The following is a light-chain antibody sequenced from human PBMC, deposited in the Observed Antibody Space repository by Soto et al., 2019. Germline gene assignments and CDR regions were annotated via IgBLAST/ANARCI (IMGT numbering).Light chain of an antibody. CDR1: SSDVGAYIY. J-gene: IGLJ2*01. V-gene: IGLV2-8*01. CDR2: EVN. Sequence: QSALTQPPSASGSPGQSVTISCTGTSSDVGAYIYVSWYQQHPGTAPKLIIYEVNKRPSGVPDRFSGSRSGNTASLTVSGLQPEDAADYYCISYAGNHNLVFCGGTK. CDR3: ISYAGNHNLV.